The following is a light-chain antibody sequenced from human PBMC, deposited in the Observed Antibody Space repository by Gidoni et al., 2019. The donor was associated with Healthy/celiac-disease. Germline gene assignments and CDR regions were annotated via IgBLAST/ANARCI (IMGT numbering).Light chain of an antibody. CDR3: QQYYSTPPT. V-gene: IGKV4-1*01. J-gene: IGKJ1*01. CDR1: QSVLYSSNNKYY. Sequence: DIVMTQSPDSLAVSLGERATIHCKSSQSVLYSSNNKYYLAWYQQKPGQPPKLLIYWASTRESGVPDRFSGSGSGTDFTLTISSLQAEDVAVYYCQQYYSTPPTFGQGTKVEIK. CDR2: WAS.